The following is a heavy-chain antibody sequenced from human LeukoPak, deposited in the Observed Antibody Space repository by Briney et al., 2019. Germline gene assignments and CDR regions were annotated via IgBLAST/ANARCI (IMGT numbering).Heavy chain of an antibody. CDR1: GGTFSSYA. CDR3: ARVGESSGWLSLSY. CDR2: IIPILGIA. V-gene: IGHV1-69*04. J-gene: IGHJ4*02. Sequence: ASVKVSCKASGGTFSSYAISWVRQAPGQGLEWMGRIIPILGIANYAQKFQGRVTITADKSTSTAYMELSSLRSEGTAVYYCARVGESSGWLSLSYWGQGTLVTVSS. D-gene: IGHD6-19*01.